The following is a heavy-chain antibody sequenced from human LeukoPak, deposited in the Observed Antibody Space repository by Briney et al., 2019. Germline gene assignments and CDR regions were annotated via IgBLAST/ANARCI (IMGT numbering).Heavy chain of an antibody. Sequence: PGGSLRLSCAASGFTFSSYGMHWVRQAPGKGLEWVAHIRSDENYKHYADSVKGRFTISRDNSKNTVYVQMNSLRPEDTAVYYCAKDAHWSADHWGQGTLVNLSS. D-gene: IGHD3-3*01. CDR3: AKDAHWSADH. CDR2: IRSDENYK. V-gene: IGHV3-30*02. CDR1: GFTFSSYG. J-gene: IGHJ5*02.